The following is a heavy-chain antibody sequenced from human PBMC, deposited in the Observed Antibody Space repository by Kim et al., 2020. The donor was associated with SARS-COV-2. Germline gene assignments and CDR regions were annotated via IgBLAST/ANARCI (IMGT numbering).Heavy chain of an antibody. J-gene: IGHJ4*02. D-gene: IGHD7-27*01. V-gene: IGHV4-39*01. CDR2: IHYSGNT. Sequence: SETLSLTCTVSGDSISGSTYYWGWIRQPPGKGLEWIGSIHYSGNTFYKPSLKSRVSISVDTSKNQFSLKVTSVTASDTAVYYCARSHKNWGLHWGQGTLITVSS. CDR3: ARSHKNWGLH. CDR1: GDSISGSTYY.